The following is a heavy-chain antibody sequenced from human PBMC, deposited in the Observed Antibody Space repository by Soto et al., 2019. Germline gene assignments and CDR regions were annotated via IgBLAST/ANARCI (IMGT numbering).Heavy chain of an antibody. Sequence: QVQLVESGGGVVQPGRSLRLSCAASGFTFSSYAMHWVRQAPGKGLEWVAVISYDGSNKYYADSVKGRFTISRDNSQNTLYLQMNSLRAEDTAVYYCARDSFTQLGNYYYYYGMDVWGQGTTVTVSS. V-gene: IGHV3-30-3*01. CDR2: ISYDGSNK. J-gene: IGHJ6*02. D-gene: IGHD6-6*01. CDR1: GFTFSSYA. CDR3: ARDSFTQLGNYYYYYGMDV.